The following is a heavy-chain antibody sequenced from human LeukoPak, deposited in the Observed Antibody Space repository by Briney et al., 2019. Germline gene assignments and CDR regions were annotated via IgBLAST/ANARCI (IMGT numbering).Heavy chain of an antibody. CDR3: ARQKRSTRGTGY. J-gene: IGHJ4*02. D-gene: IGHD2-2*01. Sequence: GGSLSLSCVASGFTFISYEMYWVRPARGRGLAWVSYISSSGSTIYYAGSVNGRLTLARDKAHHSLYLQMSSLTGEDTAVYYSARQKRSTRGTGYWGQGTLVTVSS. CDR1: GFTFISYE. V-gene: IGHV3-48*03. CDR2: ISSSGSTI.